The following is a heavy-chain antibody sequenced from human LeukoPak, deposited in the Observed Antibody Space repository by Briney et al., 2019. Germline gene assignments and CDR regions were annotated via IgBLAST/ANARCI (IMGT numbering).Heavy chain of an antibody. J-gene: IGHJ4*02. CDR3: AKTAEYYGSGNIDY. CDR2: INISGGDST. Sequence: QPGGSLRLSCAASGFTFSNYAMSWVRPAPGKGVWWVSSINISGGDSTYYADSVKGRFTISRDNSKNTRYLQMNSRRAEDTAIYYCAKTAEYYGSGNIDYWGQGTLVTVSS. V-gene: IGHV3-23*01. D-gene: IGHD3-10*01. CDR1: GFTFSNYA.